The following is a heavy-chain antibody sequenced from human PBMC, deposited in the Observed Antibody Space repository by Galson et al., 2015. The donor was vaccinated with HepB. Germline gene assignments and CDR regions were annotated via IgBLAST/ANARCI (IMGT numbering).Heavy chain of an antibody. J-gene: IGHJ4*02. Sequence: SLRLSCAASGFTFSSYWMSWVRQAPGKGLEWVANIKQDGSEKYYVDSVKGRFTISRDNAKNSLYLQMNSLRAEDTAVYYCARTDYDFWSGPDPYYFDYWGQGTLVTVSS. D-gene: IGHD3-3*01. CDR1: GFTFSSYW. CDR3: ARTDYDFWSGPDPYYFDY. CDR2: IKQDGSEK. V-gene: IGHV3-7*01.